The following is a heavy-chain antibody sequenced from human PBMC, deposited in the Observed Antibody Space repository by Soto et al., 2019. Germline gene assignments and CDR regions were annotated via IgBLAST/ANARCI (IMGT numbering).Heavy chain of an antibody. V-gene: IGHV4-4*02. CDR2: IYHSGST. D-gene: IGHD6-19*01. CDR1: GGSIRSSNC. J-gene: IGHJ4*02. CDR3: ATTGGAVAGFDY. Sequence: SETLSLTCAVSGGSIRSSNCWSCVRQPPGKGLEWIGEIYHSGSTNYNPSLKSRVTISVDKSKNQFSLKLSSVTAADTAVYYCATTGGAVAGFDYWGQGTLVTVSS.